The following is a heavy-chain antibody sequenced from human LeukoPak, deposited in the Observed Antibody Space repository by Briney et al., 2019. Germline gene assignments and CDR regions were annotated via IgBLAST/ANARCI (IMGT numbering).Heavy chain of an antibody. Sequence: GGSLRLSCAASGFTFSSYSMNWARQAPGRGLEWVSSISSSSSYIYYADSVKGRFTISRDNAKNSLYLQMNSLRAEDTAVYYCARFQWLASNYYYYYGMDVWGQGTTVTVPS. D-gene: IGHD6-19*01. CDR3: ARFQWLASNYYYYYGMDV. J-gene: IGHJ6*02. CDR1: GFTFSSYS. CDR2: ISSSSSYI. V-gene: IGHV3-21*01.